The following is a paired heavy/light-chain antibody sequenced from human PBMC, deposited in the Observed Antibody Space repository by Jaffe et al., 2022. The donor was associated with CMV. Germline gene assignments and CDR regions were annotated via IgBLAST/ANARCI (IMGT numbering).Light chain of an antibody. CDR1: SSDVGGYNY. J-gene: IGLJ1*01. V-gene: IGLV2-11*01. CDR2: DVS. Sequence: QSALTQPRSVSGSPGQSVTISCTGTSSDVGGYNYVSWYQQHPGKAPKLMIYDVSKRPSGVPDRFSGSKSGNTASLTISGLQAEDEADYYCCSYAGTHWVFGTGTKVTVL. CDR3: CSYAGTHWV.
Heavy chain of an antibody. J-gene: IGHJ4*02. D-gene: IGHD3-10*01. Sequence: QVQLQQWGAGLLKPSETLSLTCAVYGGSFSGYYWSWIRQPPGKGLEWIGEINHSGSTNYNPSLKSRVTISVDTSKNQFSLKLSSVTAADTAVYYCARGRVGSYYGSGSYYKVNAYFDYWGQGTLVTVSS. CDR3: ARGRVGSYYGSGSYYKVNAYFDY. V-gene: IGHV4-34*01. CDR1: GGSFSGYY. CDR2: INHSGST.